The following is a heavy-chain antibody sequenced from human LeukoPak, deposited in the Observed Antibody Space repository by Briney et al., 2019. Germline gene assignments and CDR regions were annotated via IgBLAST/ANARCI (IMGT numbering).Heavy chain of an antibody. CDR2: ISGSGGST. D-gene: IGHD3-22*01. CDR3: AKDPPPTYDSSGYAPYYYYGMDV. V-gene: IGHV3-23*01. Sequence: GGSLRLSCAASGFTFSSYAMSWVRQAPGKGLEWVSAISGSGGSTYYADSVKGRFTISRDNSENTLYLQMNSLRAEDTAVYYCAKDPPPTYDSSGYAPYYYYGMDVWGQGTTVTVSS. J-gene: IGHJ6*02. CDR1: GFTFSSYA.